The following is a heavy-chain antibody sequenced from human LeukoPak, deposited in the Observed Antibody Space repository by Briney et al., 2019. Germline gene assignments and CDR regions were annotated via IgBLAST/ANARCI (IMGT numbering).Heavy chain of an antibody. Sequence: GGSLRLSCAASGFTFSNYGMSWARQAPGKGLEWVAVVSYDGTNKYYADSVKGRFTISRDNSKNTLYLQMNSLRAEDTAVYYCARGTEDYGGSPDATIRRPFAIWGQGTMVTVST. V-gene: IGHV3-30*03. CDR2: VSYDGTNK. D-gene: IGHD4-23*01. CDR3: ARGTEDYGGSPDATIRRPFAI. CDR1: GFTFSNYG. J-gene: IGHJ3*02.